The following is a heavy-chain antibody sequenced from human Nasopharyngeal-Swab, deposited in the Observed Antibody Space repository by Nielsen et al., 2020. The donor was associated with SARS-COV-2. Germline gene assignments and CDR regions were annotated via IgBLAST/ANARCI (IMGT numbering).Heavy chain of an antibody. J-gene: IGHJ6*02. CDR2: IVVGSGNT. CDR3: ARDYDFWSGYLYYGMDV. CDR1: GFTFTSSA. Sequence: SVKVSCKASGFTFTSSAMQWVRQARGQRLEWIGWIVVGSGNTNYAQKFQERVTITRDMSTSTAYMELSSLRSEDTAVYYCARDYDFWSGYLYYGMDVWGQGTTVTVSS. V-gene: IGHV1-58*02. D-gene: IGHD3-3*01.